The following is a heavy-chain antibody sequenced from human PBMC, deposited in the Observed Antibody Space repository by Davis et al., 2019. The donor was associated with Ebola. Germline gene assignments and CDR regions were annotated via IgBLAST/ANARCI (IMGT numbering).Heavy chain of an antibody. J-gene: IGHJ1*01. CDR1: GFTFSSHA. Sequence: GESLKISCAASGFTFSSHAMHWVRQAPGKGLEYVSAISSNGGSTYYADSVKGRFTISRDNSKNTLYLQMGSLRAEDMAVYYCARGSCSGGSCYSGYFQHWGQGTLVTVSS. D-gene: IGHD2-15*01. CDR2: ISSNGGST. CDR3: ARGSCSGGSCYSGYFQH. V-gene: IGHV3-64*02.